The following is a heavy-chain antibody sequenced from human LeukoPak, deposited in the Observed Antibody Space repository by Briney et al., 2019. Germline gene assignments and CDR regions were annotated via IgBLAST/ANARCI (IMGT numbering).Heavy chain of an antibody. CDR1: GGSISSSSSY. D-gene: IGHD7-27*01. Sequence: PSETLSLTCSVSGGSISSSSSYWGWIRQPPGRGLEWIGSIYYSGSSFDNPALKSRVTISVDTSKNQFSLKLSSVTAADTAVYYCARQTGAYYYYMDVWGKGTTVTVSS. CDR3: ARQTGAYYYYMDV. J-gene: IGHJ6*03. CDR2: IYYSGSS. V-gene: IGHV4-39*01.